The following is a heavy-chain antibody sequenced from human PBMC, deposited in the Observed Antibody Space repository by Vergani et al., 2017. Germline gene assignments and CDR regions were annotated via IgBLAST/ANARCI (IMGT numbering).Heavy chain of an antibody. V-gene: IGHV4-30-4*08. CDR2: ISSTGTSS. CDR1: GFAINGDDTW. D-gene: IGHD1-26*01. J-gene: IGHJ4*02. Sequence: QVQLQESGPGLVKPSQTLSLTCSVSGFAINGDDTWWTWIRRSPGKGLEWIGRISSTGTSSSYNPSLGDRPAISLDTSTTQFFLTLTSVTAADTAIYYCARGQWVIEAWGQGTPVTVSS. CDR3: ARGQWVIEA.